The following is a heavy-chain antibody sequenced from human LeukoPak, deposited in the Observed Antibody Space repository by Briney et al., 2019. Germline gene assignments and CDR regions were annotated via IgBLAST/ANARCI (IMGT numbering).Heavy chain of an antibody. CDR1: GGSFNSGSFY. CDR2: IYPTGGT. CDR3: ARVKLGMFDY. D-gene: IGHD7-27*01. V-gene: IGHV4-61*02. J-gene: IGHJ4*02. Sequence: SETLSLTCTVSGGSFNSGSFYWSWIRQPAGKGLEWIGRIYPTGGTNYNPSLKSRVTISVDTSKKQFSLRLTSLTAADTAVYYCARVKLGMFDYWGQGTLVTVSS.